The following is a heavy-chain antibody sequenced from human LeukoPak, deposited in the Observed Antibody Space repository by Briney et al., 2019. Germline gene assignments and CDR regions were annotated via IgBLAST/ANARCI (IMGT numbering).Heavy chain of an antibody. CDR3: ARVGGHCTSTSCPPPDY. V-gene: IGHV3-21*01. J-gene: IGHJ4*02. CDR1: GFTFSSYN. Sequence: GLSLRLSCADSGFTFSSYNMDWVRQAPGKWLEWVSFIDSSSRYIYQADSVKGRFTISRDNAKSSVFLQMNSLRAEDTAVYYCARVGGHCTSTSCPPPDYWGQGTLVTVSS. D-gene: IGHD2-2*01. CDR2: IDSSSRYI.